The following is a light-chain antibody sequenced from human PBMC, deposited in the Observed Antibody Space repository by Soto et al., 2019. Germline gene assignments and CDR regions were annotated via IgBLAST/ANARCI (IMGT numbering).Light chain of an antibody. CDR2: DVS. V-gene: IGLV2-14*01. CDR1: SSDVGGYNY. CDR3: SSYTSSSAVV. J-gene: IGLJ2*01. Sequence: QSALTQPASVSGSPEQSITISCTGTSSDVGGYNYVSWYQQHPGKAPKLMIYDVSNRPSGVSNRFSGSKSGNTASLTISGLQAEDEADYYCSSYTSSSAVVFGGGTQLTVL.